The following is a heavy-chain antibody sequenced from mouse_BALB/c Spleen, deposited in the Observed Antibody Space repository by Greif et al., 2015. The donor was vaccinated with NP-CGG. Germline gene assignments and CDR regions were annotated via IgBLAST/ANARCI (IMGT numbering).Heavy chain of an antibody. V-gene: IGHV1S137*01. J-gene: IGHJ3*01. CDR2: ISTYYGDA. D-gene: IGHD2-4*01. Sequence: QVQLKHSGAELVRPGVSVKISCKGSGYTFTDYAMHWVKQSHAKSLEWIGVISTYYGDASYNQKFKGKATMTVDKSSSTAYMELARLTSEDSAIYYCAREDPYDYDALFAYWGQGTLVTVSA. CDR1: GYTFTDYA. CDR3: AREDPYDYDALFAY.